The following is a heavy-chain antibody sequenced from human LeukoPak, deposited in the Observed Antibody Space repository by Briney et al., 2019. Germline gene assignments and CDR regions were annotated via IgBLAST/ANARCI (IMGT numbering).Heavy chain of an antibody. V-gene: IGHV1-2*02. CDR1: GYTFTGYY. D-gene: IGHD2-15*01. Sequence: ASVKVSCKASGYTFTGYYMHWVRQAPGQGLEWMGWVIPSSGGTKYAQKFQDRVTMTRDTSINTAYMELSSLTYDDTAVYYCARGVLLQGRGAFDIWGQGAMVTVSS. CDR3: ARGVLLQGRGAFDI. CDR2: VIPSSGGT. J-gene: IGHJ3*02.